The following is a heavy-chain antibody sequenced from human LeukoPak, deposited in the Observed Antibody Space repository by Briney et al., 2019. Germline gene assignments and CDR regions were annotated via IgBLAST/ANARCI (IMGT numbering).Heavy chain of an antibody. J-gene: IGHJ4*02. CDR1: GFTFSSYG. D-gene: IGHD5-18*01. Sequence: AGGSLRLSCAASGFTFSSYGMHWVRQAPGKGLEWVAVIWYDGSNKYHADSVKGRFTISRDNSKNTLYLQMNSLRAEDTAVYYCAKDSLHGYSYGYLDYWGQGTLVTVSS. V-gene: IGHV3-33*06. CDR2: IWYDGSNK. CDR3: AKDSLHGYSYGYLDY.